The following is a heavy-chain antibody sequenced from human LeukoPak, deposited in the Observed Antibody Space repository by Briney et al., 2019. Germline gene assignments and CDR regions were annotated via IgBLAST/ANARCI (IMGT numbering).Heavy chain of an antibody. V-gene: IGHV3-9*01. CDR1: GFTLDYYA. CDR3: AKDMGRRGSWYNFDY. D-gene: IGHD6-13*01. Sequence: GGSLRLSCAASGFTLDYYAMHWVRQAPGRGLEWVSGISWNSGSIGYADSVKGRFTISRDNAKNSLYLQMNSLRAEDTALYYCAKDMGRRGSWYNFDYWGQGTLVTVSS. J-gene: IGHJ4*02. CDR2: ISWNSGSI.